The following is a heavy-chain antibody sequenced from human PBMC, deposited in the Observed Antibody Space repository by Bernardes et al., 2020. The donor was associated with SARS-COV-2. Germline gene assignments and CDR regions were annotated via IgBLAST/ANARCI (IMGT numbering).Heavy chain of an antibody. CDR3: AKDRVSCSSTSCYGGLFDY. Sequence: GGSLRLSCAASGFTFSSYAMSWVRQAPGKGLEWVSAISGSGGSTYYADSVKGRFTISRDNSKNTLYLQMNSLRAEDTAVYYCAKDRVSCSSTSCYGGLFDYWGQGTLVTVSS. J-gene: IGHJ4*02. CDR2: ISGSGGST. CDR1: GFTFSSYA. D-gene: IGHD2-2*01. V-gene: IGHV3-23*01.